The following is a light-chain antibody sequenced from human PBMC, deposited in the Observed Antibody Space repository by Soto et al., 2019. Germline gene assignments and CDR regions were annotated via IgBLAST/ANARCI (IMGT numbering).Light chain of an antibody. V-gene: IGKV3D-15*01. CDR2: GAS. CDR3: HQHNNWWT. J-gene: IGKJ1*01. Sequence: EVVMTQSLATLSVPPGERATLSCRASQSVSSNLAWYQQKPGQAPRLLIYGASTRAAGIPARFSGSGSGTDFTITITSLQSEDFGVYYCHQHNNWWTFGQGTKVDIK. CDR1: QSVSSN.